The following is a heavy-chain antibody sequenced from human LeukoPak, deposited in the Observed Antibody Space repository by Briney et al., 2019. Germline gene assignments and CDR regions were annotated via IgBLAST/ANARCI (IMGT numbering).Heavy chain of an antibody. D-gene: IGHD3-10*01. CDR3: AKGGVRGVIIAHFDY. Sequence: GGSLRLSCAASGFTFSSYAMSWVRQAPGKGLEWVSAISGSGGSTYYADSVKGRFTISRDNSKNTLYLQMNSLRAEDTAVYYVAKGGVRGVIIAHFDYWGQGTLVTVSS. CDR1: GFTFSSYA. V-gene: IGHV3-23*01. CDR2: ISGSGGST. J-gene: IGHJ4*02.